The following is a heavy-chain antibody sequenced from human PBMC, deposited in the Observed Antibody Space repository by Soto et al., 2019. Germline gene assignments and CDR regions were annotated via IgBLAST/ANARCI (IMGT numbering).Heavy chain of an antibody. Sequence: EVQLVESGGGLVQPGGSLRLSCSASGFTFSSYAMHWVRQAPGKGLEYVSAISSNGGSTYYADSVKGRFTISRDNSKNKLYLKMSSLRDEDTAVYYCVKFGGNSGYDVFWGQGTLVTVSS. CDR2: ISSNGGST. D-gene: IGHD5-12*01. CDR1: GFTFSSYA. J-gene: IGHJ4*02. CDR3: VKFGGNSGYDVF. V-gene: IGHV3-64D*06.